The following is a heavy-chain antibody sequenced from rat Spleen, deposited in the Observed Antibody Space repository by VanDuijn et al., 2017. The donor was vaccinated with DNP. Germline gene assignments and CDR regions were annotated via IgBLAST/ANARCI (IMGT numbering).Heavy chain of an antibody. CDR2: ITYDGSST. Sequence: EVQLLESGGGLVQPGRSMKLSCAASGFTFSTFPMAWVRQAPKKGLEWVATITYDGSSTYYGDSVKGRFTISRHNAKTTLYLQMDSLRSEDTATYYCATQRLGAAWFAYWGQGTLVTVSS. J-gene: IGHJ3*01. D-gene: IGHD5-1*01. CDR1: GFTFSTFP. CDR3: ATQRLGAAWFAY. V-gene: IGHV5-46*01.